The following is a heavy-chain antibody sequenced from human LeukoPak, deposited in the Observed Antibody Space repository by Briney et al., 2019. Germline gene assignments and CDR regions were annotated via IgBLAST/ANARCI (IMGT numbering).Heavy chain of an antibody. CDR1: GASINDYY. CDR3: ARRASSTAWSFDY. D-gene: IGHD6-19*01. V-gene: IGHV4-4*07. J-gene: IGHJ4*02. CDR2: IYPSGGT. Sequence: PSETLSLTCTVSGASINDYYRTWIRQPAGKGLEWIGQIYPSGGTKYNPSLESRVTVSVDTSKSQFSLHLTSVTVADTGVYYCARRASSTAWSFDYWGQGTRVTVSS.